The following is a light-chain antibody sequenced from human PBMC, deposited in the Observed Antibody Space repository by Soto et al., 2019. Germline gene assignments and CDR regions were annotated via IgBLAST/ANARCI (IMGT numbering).Light chain of an antibody. CDR2: KAS. Sequence: DVVMTQSPLSLPVTVGQPASISCRSSRSIIYSDANAHLNWFHQRPGQSPRPLIYKASNRDSGVPDRFSGSGSGTDFTLHINRVQAEDVGMYYCMKGNYCPPTFGRGTRVEIE. CDR1: RSIIYSDANAH. J-gene: IGKJ1*01. CDR3: MKGNYCPPT. V-gene: IGKV2-30*01.